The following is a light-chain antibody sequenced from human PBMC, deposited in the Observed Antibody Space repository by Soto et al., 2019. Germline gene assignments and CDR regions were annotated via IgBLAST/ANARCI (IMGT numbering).Light chain of an antibody. CDR2: GAS. J-gene: IGKJ5*01. V-gene: IGKV3-20*01. Sequence: EIVLTQSLGTLSLTPGERATRSCRASQSVSSTYLAWYQQKPGQAPRPLIYGASSRATGIPDRFSGSGSGTDFTLTISRLEPEDFAVYYCQQYGSSPPITFGQGARLEIK. CDR3: QQYGSSPPIT. CDR1: QSVSSTY.